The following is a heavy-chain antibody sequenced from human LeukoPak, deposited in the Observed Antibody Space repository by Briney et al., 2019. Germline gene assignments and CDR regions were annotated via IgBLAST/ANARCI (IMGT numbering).Heavy chain of an antibody. V-gene: IGHV3-66*02. CDR1: GFTVSSNY. D-gene: IGHD3-16*01. CDR3: ARGYVGDV. CDR2: IYRGGAI. J-gene: IGHJ6*04. Sequence: PGGSLRLSCAASGFTVSSNYMSWVRQAPGKGLEWVAVIYRGGAIFYADSVKGRFTISRDSSKNTLDLQMNSLRAEDTAVYYCARGYVGDVWGKGTTVTVSS.